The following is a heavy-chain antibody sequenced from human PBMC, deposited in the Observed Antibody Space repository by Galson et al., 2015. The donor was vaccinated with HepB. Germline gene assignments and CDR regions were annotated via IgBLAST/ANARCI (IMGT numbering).Heavy chain of an antibody. D-gene: IGHD3-3*01. J-gene: IGHJ6*02. V-gene: IGHV3-30-3*01. CDR3: ARDLRPYPPYYDFWSGYYTGYYYYGMDV. CDR2: ISYDGSNK. Sequence: SLRLSCAASGFTFSSYAMHWVRQAPGKGLEWVAVISYDGSNKYYADSVKGRFTISRDNSKNTLYLQMNSLRAEDTAVYYCARDLRPYPPYYDFWSGYYTGYYYYGMDVWGQGTTVTVSS. CDR1: GFTFSSYA.